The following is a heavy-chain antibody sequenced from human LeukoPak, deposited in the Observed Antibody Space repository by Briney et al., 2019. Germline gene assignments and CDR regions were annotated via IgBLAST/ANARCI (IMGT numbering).Heavy chain of an antibody. J-gene: IGHJ4*02. CDR3: AKEVVPGTSRSFDY. V-gene: IGHV3-23*01. Sequence: PGGSLRLSCAASGFTFSDYWIQWVRQATGKGLECVSSLSFGGGTIYYADCVKGRFTICRETCKKRVYVKMNRVRGEERAIYYCAKEVVPGTSRSFDYWGQGTLVTVSS. CDR1: GFTFSDYW. CDR2: LSFGGGTI. D-gene: IGHD2-2*01.